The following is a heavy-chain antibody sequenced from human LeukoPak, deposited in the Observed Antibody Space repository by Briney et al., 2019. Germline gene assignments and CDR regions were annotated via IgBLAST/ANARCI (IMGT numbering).Heavy chain of an antibody. D-gene: IGHD4-23*01. CDR3: ATAHLGRPGNMDMVFDH. V-gene: IGHV3-23*01. CDR1: GFTFSNFG. J-gene: IGHJ4*02. CDR2: ISGSDGRT. Sequence: GGSLRLFCAVSGFTFSNFGMSWVRQAPGKGLEWVSSISGSDGRTWYADSVKGRFTISRDNSKNTLFLQMNSLRAEDTAVYYCATAHLGRPGNMDMVFDHWGQGTLVTVSS.